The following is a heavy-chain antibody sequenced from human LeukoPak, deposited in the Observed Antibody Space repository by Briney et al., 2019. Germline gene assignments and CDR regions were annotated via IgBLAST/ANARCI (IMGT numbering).Heavy chain of an antibody. CDR1: GYTFTGYY. CDR2: INPNSGGT. V-gene: IGHV1-2*02. D-gene: IGHD5-12*01. Sequence: ASVKVSCKASGYTFTGYYMHWVRQAPGQGLEWMGWINPNSGGTNYAQKFQGRVTMTRDTSISTAYMELSRLRSDDTAVYYCVLSPIRLATRGYYFDYWGQGTLVTVSS. J-gene: IGHJ4*02. CDR3: VLSPIRLATRGYYFDY.